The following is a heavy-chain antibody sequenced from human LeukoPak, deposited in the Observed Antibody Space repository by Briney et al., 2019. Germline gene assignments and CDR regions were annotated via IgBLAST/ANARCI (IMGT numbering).Heavy chain of an antibody. CDR1: GFTFSSYG. J-gene: IGHJ4*01. V-gene: IGHV3-30*18. CDR2: ISYDGSNK. CDR3: SKIPTGGVTPGDY. Sequence: GRSLRLSCAASGFTFSSYGMHWVRQAPGKGLEWVAVISYDGSNKYYADSVKGRFTISRDNSKNTLYLQMNSLRAEDTAVYYCSKIPTGGVTPGDYWGQGTLVTVSS. D-gene: IGHD2-21*02.